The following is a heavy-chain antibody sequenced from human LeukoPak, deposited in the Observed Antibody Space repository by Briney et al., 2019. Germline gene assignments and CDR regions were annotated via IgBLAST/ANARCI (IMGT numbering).Heavy chain of an antibody. D-gene: IGHD3-22*01. V-gene: IGHV1-8*01. CDR2: MNPNSGNT. CDR3: ARAYDSSGYYSDY. CDR1: GYTFTSYD. Sequence: ASVKVSCKASGYTFTSYDINWVRQATGQGLEWMGWMNPNSGNTGYAQKFQGRVTMTRNTSISTAYMEPSSLRSEDTAVYYCARAYDSSGYYSDYWGQGTLVTVSS. J-gene: IGHJ4*02.